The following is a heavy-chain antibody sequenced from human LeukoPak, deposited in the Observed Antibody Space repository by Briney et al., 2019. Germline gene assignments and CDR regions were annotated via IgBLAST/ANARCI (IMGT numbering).Heavy chain of an antibody. CDR1: GFTFSSYA. D-gene: IGHD3-22*01. Sequence: GGSLRLSCAASGFTFSSYAMSWVRQAPGKGLEWVSAISGSGGSTYYADSVKGRFTISRDNSKNTLYLQMNSLRAEDTAVYYCARVLLPLYGMDVWGQGTTVTVSS. CDR2: ISGSGGST. J-gene: IGHJ6*02. CDR3: ARVLLPLYGMDV. V-gene: IGHV3-23*01.